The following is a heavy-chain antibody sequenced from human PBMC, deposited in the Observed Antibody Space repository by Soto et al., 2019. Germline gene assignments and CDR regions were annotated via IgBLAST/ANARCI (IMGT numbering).Heavy chain of an antibody. V-gene: IGHV5-51*01. Sequence: GESLKISCKGSGYSFTSYWIGWVRQMPGKGLEWMGIIYPGDSDTRYSPSFQGQVTISADTSISTSYLQWSSLKASDTAMYYCARQITAAEGWFNPWGQGTMVTVSS. J-gene: IGHJ5*02. CDR1: GYSFTSYW. D-gene: IGHD6-13*01. CDR2: IYPGDSDT. CDR3: ARQITAAEGWFNP.